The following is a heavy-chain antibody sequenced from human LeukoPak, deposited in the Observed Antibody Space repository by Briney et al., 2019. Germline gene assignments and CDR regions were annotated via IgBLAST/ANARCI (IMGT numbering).Heavy chain of an antibody. CDR1: GYTFTSYG. V-gene: IGHV1-18*01. CDR2: ISAYNGNT. Sequence: ASVKISCKASGYTFTSYGISWVRQAPGQGLEWMGWISAYNGNTNYAQKLQGRVTMTTDTSTSTAYMELRSLRSDDTAVYYCATRSLGGSSWDLDYWGQGTLVTVSS. D-gene: IGHD6-13*01. J-gene: IGHJ4*02. CDR3: ATRSLGGSSWDLDY.